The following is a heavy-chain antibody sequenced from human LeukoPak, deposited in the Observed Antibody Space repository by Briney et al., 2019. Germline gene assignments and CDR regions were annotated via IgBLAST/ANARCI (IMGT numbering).Heavy chain of an antibody. CDR2: ISYDGSNK. CDR3: AKLLSSSSSFYY. D-gene: IGHD6-6*01. V-gene: IGHV3-30-3*02. CDR1: GFTFSSYA. J-gene: IGHJ4*02. Sequence: GGSLRLSCAASGFTFSSYAMNWVRQAPGKGLEWVAVISYDGSNKFYGDSVKGRFTISRDDSENTLYLQMTSLRAEDTAVYYCAKLLSSSSSFYYWGQGTLVTVSS.